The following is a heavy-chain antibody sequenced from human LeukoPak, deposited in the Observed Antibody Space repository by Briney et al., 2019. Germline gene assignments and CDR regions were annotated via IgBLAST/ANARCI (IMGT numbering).Heavy chain of an antibody. CDR1: GFRFSDYA. D-gene: IGHD3-22*01. V-gene: IGHV3-30-3*01. J-gene: IGHJ4*02. Sequence: LAGGSLRLSCVASGFRFSDYAIHWVRQAPGKGLEWVALISYNGGRKEYADSVKGRFTIDRDNSKNTVYLQMNSLRPDDTAIYFCARQDARNYYYEGLDYWGQGNLVTVSS. CDR3: ARQDARNYYYEGLDY. CDR2: ISYNGGRK.